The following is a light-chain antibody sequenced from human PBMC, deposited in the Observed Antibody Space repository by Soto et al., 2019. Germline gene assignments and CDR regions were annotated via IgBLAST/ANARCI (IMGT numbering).Light chain of an antibody. CDR2: GAS. CDR3: QQYNNWPRT. J-gene: IGKJ1*01. Sequence: IVLTQTQATLSLSPGERATLSWRASQSVSSYLAWYQQKPGQAPRLLIYGASTRATGIPARFSGSGSGTEFTLTINSLQSEDFAVYYCQQYNNWPRTFGQGTKV. CDR1: QSVSSY. V-gene: IGKV3D-15*01.